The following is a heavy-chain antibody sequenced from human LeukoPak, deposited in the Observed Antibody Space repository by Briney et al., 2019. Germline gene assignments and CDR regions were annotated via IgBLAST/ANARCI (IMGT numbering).Heavy chain of an antibody. CDR3: AREPSGSYRPDAFDI. J-gene: IGHJ3*02. CDR2: IYHSGST. D-gene: IGHD1-26*01. Sequence: SETLSLTCTVSGYSISSGYYWGWIRQPPGKGLEWIGSIYHSGSTYYNPSLKSRVTISVDTSKNQFSLKLSSVTAADTAVYYCAREPSGSYRPDAFDIWGQGTMVTVSS. CDR1: GYSISSGYY. V-gene: IGHV4-38-2*02.